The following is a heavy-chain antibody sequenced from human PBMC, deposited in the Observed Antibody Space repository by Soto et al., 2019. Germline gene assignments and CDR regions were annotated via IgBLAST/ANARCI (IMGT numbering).Heavy chain of an antibody. CDR2: IWYDGSNK. CDR1: GFTFSSYG. CDR3: ARADCTGAYCYSWPFNYGVDV. V-gene: IGHV3-33*01. Sequence: GGSLILSFAPSGFTFSSYGMHWVRQAPGKGREGVAVIWYDGSNKYYADSVKGRFTISRDNSKNTLYLQMNSLRAEDTAVYYCARADCTGAYCYSWPFNYGVDVWGQGTTVTVSS. D-gene: IGHD2-15*01. J-gene: IGHJ6*02.